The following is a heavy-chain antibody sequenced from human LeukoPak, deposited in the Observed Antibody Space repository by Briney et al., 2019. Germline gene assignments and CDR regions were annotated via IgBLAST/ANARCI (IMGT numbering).Heavy chain of an antibody. CDR2: IYTSGST. J-gene: IGHJ4*02. D-gene: IGHD5-12*01. CDR1: GGSISSGSYY. V-gene: IGHV4-61*02. Sequence: SETLSLTCTVSGGSISSGSYYWSWIRQPAGKGLEWIGRIYTSGSTNYNPSLKSRVTMSIDTSKNQFSLRLSSVTAADTAVYYCARGSIVATRFDYWGQGTLVTVSS. CDR3: ARGSIVATRFDY.